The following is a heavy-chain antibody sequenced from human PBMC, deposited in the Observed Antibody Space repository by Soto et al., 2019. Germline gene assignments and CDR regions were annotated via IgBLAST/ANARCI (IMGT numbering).Heavy chain of an antibody. J-gene: IGHJ3*01. CDR1: GGALSSSG. D-gene: IGHD2-21*01. V-gene: IGHV1-69*01. Sequence: QVQLVQSGAEMKKPGSSVRVSCKASGGALSSSGITWVRQAPGQGLEWVAGVIPIFGTTKNAPKFQGRVTVSADESTGTAYSDLCRLTYEDTAVYFCARSRAQGSDFPGVIPWDALDVWGQGTLVTVSS. CDR2: VIPIFGTT. CDR3: ARSRAQGSDFPGVIPWDALDV.